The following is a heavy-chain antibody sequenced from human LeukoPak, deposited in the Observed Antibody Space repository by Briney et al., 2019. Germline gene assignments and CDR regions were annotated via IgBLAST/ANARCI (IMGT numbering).Heavy chain of an antibody. CDR3: ARSTVVTPGAFDI. Sequence: SETLSLTCAVYGGSFSGYYWSWIRQPPGKGLEWIGEINHSGSTNYNPSLKSRITISVDTSKNQFSLKLSSVTAADTAVYYCARSTVVTPGAFDIWGQGTMVTVSS. J-gene: IGHJ3*02. D-gene: IGHD4-23*01. CDR2: INHSGST. CDR1: GGSFSGYY. V-gene: IGHV4-34*01.